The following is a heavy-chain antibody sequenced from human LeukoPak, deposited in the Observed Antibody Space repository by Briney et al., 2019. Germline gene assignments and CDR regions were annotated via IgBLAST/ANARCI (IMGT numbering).Heavy chain of an antibody. J-gene: IGHJ4*02. Sequence: GGSLRLSCAASGFTFSSYAMHWVRQAPGKGLEGVAVISYDGSNKYYADSVKGRFTISRDNSKSTLYLQMNSLRAEDTAVYYCARDSIYCTNGVCLDYWGQGTLVTVSS. CDR1: GFTFSSYA. V-gene: IGHV3-30-3*01. CDR3: ARDSIYCTNGVCLDY. D-gene: IGHD2-8*01. CDR2: ISYDGSNK.